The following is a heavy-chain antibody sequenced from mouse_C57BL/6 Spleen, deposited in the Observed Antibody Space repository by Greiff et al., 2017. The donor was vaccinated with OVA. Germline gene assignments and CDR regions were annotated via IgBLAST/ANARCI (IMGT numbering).Heavy chain of an antibody. CDR3: ARGGINTAGGHYFDY. CDR2: IYPGDGDT. CDR1: GYAFSSYW. Sequence: VQLQQSGAELVKPGASVKISCKASGYAFSSYWMNWVKQRPGKGLEWIGQIYPGDGDTNYNGKFKGKAILTADKSSSTAYMQLSSLTSQDSAVSFCARGGINTAGGHYFDYWGQGTTLTVSS. J-gene: IGHJ2*01. V-gene: IGHV1-80*01. D-gene: IGHD1-1*02.